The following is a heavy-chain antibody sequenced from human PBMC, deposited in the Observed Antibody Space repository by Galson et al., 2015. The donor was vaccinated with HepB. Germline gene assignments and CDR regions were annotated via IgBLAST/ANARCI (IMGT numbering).Heavy chain of an antibody. CDR1: GYTFTGYY. Sequence: SVKVSCKASGYTFTGYYMHWVRQAPGQGLEWMGWINPNSGGTNYAQRFQGWVTMTRDTSISTAYMELSRLRSDDTAVYYCAREGYPHYCSGGSCYHDAFDIWGQGTMVTVSS. CDR3: AREGYPHYCSGGSCYHDAFDI. CDR2: INPNSGGT. D-gene: IGHD2-15*01. V-gene: IGHV1-2*04. J-gene: IGHJ3*02.